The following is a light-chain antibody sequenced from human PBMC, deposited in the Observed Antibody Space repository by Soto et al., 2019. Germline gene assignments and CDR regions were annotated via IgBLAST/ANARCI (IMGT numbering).Light chain of an antibody. J-gene: IGKJ4*01. Sequence: EIVLTQSPGTLSLSPGARATLSCRASQSVSSSYLAWYQQKPGQAPRLLIYGASSSDTGIPDRFSGSLSGTDFTLTISRLETEGFAVYYCQHYGSLVLTCGGGTKVEIK. CDR2: GAS. CDR3: QHYGSLVLT. V-gene: IGKV3-20*01. CDR1: QSVSSSY.